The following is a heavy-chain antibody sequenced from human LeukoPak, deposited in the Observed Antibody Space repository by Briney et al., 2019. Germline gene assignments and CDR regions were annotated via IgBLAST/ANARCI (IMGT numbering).Heavy chain of an antibody. Sequence: GGSLRLSCAASGFTVSNNYMMWVRQAPGKGLEWVSAIFRDDSTYYADSVKGRFTISRDNSKNTLYLQMNSLRAEDTAVYYCAKPHGSRRLGDAFDIWGQGTMVTVSS. D-gene: IGHD3-10*01. CDR3: AKPHGSRRLGDAFDI. J-gene: IGHJ3*02. CDR1: GFTVSNNY. V-gene: IGHV3-53*01. CDR2: IFRDDST.